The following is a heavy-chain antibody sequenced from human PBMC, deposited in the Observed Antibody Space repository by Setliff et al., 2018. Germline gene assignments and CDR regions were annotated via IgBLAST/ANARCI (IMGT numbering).Heavy chain of an antibody. V-gene: IGHV4-34*01. CDR1: GGSFSAYW. J-gene: IGHJ4*02. D-gene: IGHD6-19*01. Sequence: PSETLSLTCAVYGGSFSAYWWSWIRQSPGKGLEWIGEIHHGGSTNYNPSLKSRATISVDTSKNQFSLKLSSVTAADTAVYYCARGRAGHSGHWGQGTLVTVSS. CDR3: ARGRAGHSGH. CDR2: IHHGGST.